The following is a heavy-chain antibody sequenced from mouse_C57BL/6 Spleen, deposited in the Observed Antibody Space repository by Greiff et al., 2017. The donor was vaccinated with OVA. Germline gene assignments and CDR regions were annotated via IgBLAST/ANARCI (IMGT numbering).Heavy chain of an antibody. D-gene: IGHD1-1*01. Sequence: VQLQQPGAELVKPGASVKLSCKASGYTFTSYWMQWVKQRPGQGLEWIGEIDPSDSSTNYNQKFKGKATLTVDTSSSTAYMQLSSLTSEDAAVDYCAGGSSPDYFDYWGKGTTLTVSS. CDR1: GYTFTSYW. V-gene: IGHV1-50*01. CDR2: IDPSDSST. J-gene: IGHJ2*01. CDR3: AGGSSPDYFDY.